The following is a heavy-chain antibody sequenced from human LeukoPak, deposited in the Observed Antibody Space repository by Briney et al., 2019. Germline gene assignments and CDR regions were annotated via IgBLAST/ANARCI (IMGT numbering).Heavy chain of an antibody. D-gene: IGHD1-26*01. Sequence: GGYLRLSCAASGFIFSHYAMHWVRQAPGKGLEWVAVLSYDGSDKYYADSVKGRFPISRDNSKNTLYLQMNSLRAEDTAVYYCAREGYSGSYPNNWFDPWGQGTLVTVSS. CDR1: GFIFSHYA. J-gene: IGHJ5*02. CDR3: AREGYSGSYPNNWFDP. V-gene: IGHV3-30*04. CDR2: LSYDGSDK.